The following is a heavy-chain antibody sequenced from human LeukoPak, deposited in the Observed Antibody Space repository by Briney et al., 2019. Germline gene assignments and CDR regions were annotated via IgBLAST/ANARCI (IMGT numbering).Heavy chain of an antibody. D-gene: IGHD3-9*01. CDR2: INAYNSNT. CDR3: ARARLRYLLTGIFDS. Sequence: ASVKVSCKASGYTFTSYGISWVRQAPGQGLEWMGWINAYNSNTNYAQKLEGRVPMTPETSTRTSYMELRSLRTHATEVYYCARARLRYLLTGIFDSWGRGNLVTVSS. J-gene: IGHJ4*02. V-gene: IGHV1-18*01. CDR1: GYTFTSYG.